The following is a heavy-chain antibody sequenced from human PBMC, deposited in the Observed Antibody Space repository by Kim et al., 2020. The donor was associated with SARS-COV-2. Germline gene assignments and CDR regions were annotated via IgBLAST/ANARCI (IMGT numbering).Heavy chain of an antibody. CDR2: IYHSGST. D-gene: IGHD3-10*01. CDR3: ARDLPLWFGESNNWFDP. Sequence: SETLSLTCTVSGYSISSGYYWGWIRQPPGKGLEWIGSIYHSGSTYYNPSLKSRVTISVDTSKNQFSLKLSSVTAADTAVYYCARDLPLWFGESNNWFDPWGQRTLVTVSS. CDR1: GYSISSGYY. J-gene: IGHJ5*02. V-gene: IGHV4-38-2*02.